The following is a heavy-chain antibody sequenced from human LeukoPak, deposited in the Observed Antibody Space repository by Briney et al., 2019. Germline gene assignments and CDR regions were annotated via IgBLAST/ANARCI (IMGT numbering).Heavy chain of an antibody. CDR1: GDSITNKNYY. CDR2: VYYSGSA. Sequence: PSETLSLTCSVSGDSITNKNYYWGWIRRPPGKGLEWIGTVYYSGSAFYNPSLKSRVTISIDTSENQFSLKVTSVTAADTAVYYCARGTNSTYYYGSGSYYNVYYYYYMDVWGKGTTVTISS. J-gene: IGHJ6*03. CDR3: ARGTNSTYYYGSGSYYNVYYYYYMDV. V-gene: IGHV4-39*07. D-gene: IGHD3-10*01.